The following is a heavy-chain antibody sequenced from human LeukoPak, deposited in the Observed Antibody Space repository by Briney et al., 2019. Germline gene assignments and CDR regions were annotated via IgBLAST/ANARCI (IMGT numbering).Heavy chain of an antibody. Sequence: PGGSLRLSCAASGFTFSSYGMHWVRQAPGKGLEWVAVISYDGSNKYYADSVKGRFTISRDNSKTTLYLQMNSLRAEDTAVYYCAKGSSSWYYGYYYYMDVWGKGTTVTVSS. CDR3: AKGSSSWYYGYYYYMDV. CDR1: GFTFSSYG. J-gene: IGHJ6*03. CDR2: ISYDGSNK. V-gene: IGHV3-30*18. D-gene: IGHD6-13*01.